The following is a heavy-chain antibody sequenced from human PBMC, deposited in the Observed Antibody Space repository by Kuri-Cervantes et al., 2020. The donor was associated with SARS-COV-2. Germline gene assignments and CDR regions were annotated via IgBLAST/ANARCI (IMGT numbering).Heavy chain of an antibody. CDR3: AKDKRVVSTGNPWRVSYSYDSIEYYNGMDV. Sequence: GESLKISCASSGFTLSTYGMHWVRQAPGKGLEWVAVISHDGSKRHYADSVKGRLTISRDNSMNTVYLQMNSLRTEDTAVYFCAKDKRVVSTGNPWRVSYSYDSIEYYNGMDVWGQGTTVTVSS. D-gene: IGHD5-18*01. CDR2: ISHDGSKR. V-gene: IGHV3-30*18. J-gene: IGHJ6*02. CDR1: GFTLSTYG.